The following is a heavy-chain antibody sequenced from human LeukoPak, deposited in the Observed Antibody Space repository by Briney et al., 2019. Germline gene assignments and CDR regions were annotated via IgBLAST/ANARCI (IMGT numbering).Heavy chain of an antibody. V-gene: IGHV3-9*01. J-gene: IGHJ1*01. Sequence: GGSLRLSCAAPGFTFDDYAMHWVRQAPGKGLEWVSGISWNSGSIGYADSVKGRFTISRDNAKNSLYLQMNSLRAEDTALYYCTKGPSGIAVAGSPKYFQHWGQGTLVTVSS. D-gene: IGHD6-19*01. CDR1: GFTFDDYA. CDR3: TKGPSGIAVAGSPKYFQH. CDR2: ISWNSGSI.